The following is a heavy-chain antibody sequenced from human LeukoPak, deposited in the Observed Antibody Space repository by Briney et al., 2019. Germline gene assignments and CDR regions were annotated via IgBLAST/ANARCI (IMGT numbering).Heavy chain of an antibody. V-gene: IGHV1-2*02. J-gene: IGHJ6*03. CDR2: INPNSGGT. D-gene: IGHD5-12*01. CDR1: VYTLTKLS. Sequence: ASVNVSCKVSVYTLTKLSMHWVRQAPGQGLEWMGWINPNSGGTNYTQKFKGRVTMTRDTSISTAYMELSRLRSDDTAVYYCASGYDEAATYYYYYYMDVWGKGTTVTVSS. CDR3: ASGYDEAATYYYYYYMDV.